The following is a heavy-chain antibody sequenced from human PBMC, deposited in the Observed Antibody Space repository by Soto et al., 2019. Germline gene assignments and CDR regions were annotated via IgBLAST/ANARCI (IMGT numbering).Heavy chain of an antibody. Sequence: SGGSLRLSCAASGFTFSSYGMHWVRQAPGKGLEWVAVIWYDGSNKYYADSVKGRFTISRDNSKNTLYLQMNSLRAEDTAVYYCARATFEDGWTFDYWGQGTLVTVSS. J-gene: IGHJ4*02. CDR3: ARATFEDGWTFDY. V-gene: IGHV3-33*01. CDR1: GFTFSSYG. CDR2: IWYDGSNK. D-gene: IGHD6-19*01.